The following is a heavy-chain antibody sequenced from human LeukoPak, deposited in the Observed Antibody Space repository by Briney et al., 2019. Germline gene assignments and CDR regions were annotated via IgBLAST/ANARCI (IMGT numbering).Heavy chain of an antibody. V-gene: IGHV1-18*01. Sequence: ASVKVSCKASGGTFSSYAISWVRQAPGQGLEWMGWISAYNGNTNYAQKLQGRVTMTTDTSTSTAYMELRSLRSDDTAVYYCARDRGIAAAAPDAFDIWGQGTMVTVSS. CDR1: GGTFSSYA. J-gene: IGHJ3*02. CDR2: ISAYNGNT. CDR3: ARDRGIAAAAPDAFDI. D-gene: IGHD6-13*01.